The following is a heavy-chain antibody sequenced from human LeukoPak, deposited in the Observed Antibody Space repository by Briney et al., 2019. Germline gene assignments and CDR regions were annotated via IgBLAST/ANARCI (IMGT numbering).Heavy chain of an antibody. D-gene: IGHD3-22*01. J-gene: IGHJ4*02. CDR3: ASTDSSGYYFDY. Sequence: SETLSLTCTVSGGSISSSSYYWGWIRQPPGKGLEWIGSIYYSGSTYYNASLKSRVTISVDTSKKQSSLKLSSVTAADTAVYYCASTDSSGYYFDYWGQGTLVTVSS. V-gene: IGHV4-39*07. CDR2: IYYSGST. CDR1: GGSISSSSYY.